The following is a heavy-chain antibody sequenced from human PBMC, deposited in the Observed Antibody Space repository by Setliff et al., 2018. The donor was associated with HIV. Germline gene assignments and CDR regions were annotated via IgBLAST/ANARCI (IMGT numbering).Heavy chain of an antibody. V-gene: IGHV1-69*05. CDR3: ARSLGHDYGDKDSPLYNWFDP. CDR2: IIPIFGTA. Sequence: SVKVSCKASGGTFSTYPINWVRQAPGQGLEWMGGIIPIFGTANYAQKFQGRVTITTDEPTNTAYMELSSLRSEDTAVYYCARSLGHDYGDKDSPLYNWFDPWGQGTLVTVSS. J-gene: IGHJ5*02. CDR1: GGTFSTYP. D-gene: IGHD4-17*01.